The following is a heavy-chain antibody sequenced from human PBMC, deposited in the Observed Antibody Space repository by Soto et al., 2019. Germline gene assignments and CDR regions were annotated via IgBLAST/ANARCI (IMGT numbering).Heavy chain of an antibody. V-gene: IGHV1-69*13. Sequence: GASVKVSCKASGGTFSSYALSWVRQAPGQGLEWMGGIIPTFGTANYAQKFQGRVTITADESTSTAYMELSSLRSEDTAVYYCARGKSCYVTIATQHYFDYWGRGTLVTVSS. CDR3: ARGKSCYVTIATQHYFDY. CDR2: IIPTFGTA. CDR1: GGTFSSYA. J-gene: IGHJ4*02. D-gene: IGHD3-10*01.